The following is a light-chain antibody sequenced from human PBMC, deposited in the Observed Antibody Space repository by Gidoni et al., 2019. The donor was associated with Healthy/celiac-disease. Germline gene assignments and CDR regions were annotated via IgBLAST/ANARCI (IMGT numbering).Light chain of an antibody. Sequence: AIQMTQSPSSLSASVGDRVTITCRASQGIRNDLGWYQQKPGKAPKLLIYAASSLQSGVPSRFSGSGSCTDFTLAISSLQPEDFATYYCLQDYNYPYTFGQGTKLEIK. CDR3: LQDYNYPYT. CDR2: AAS. CDR1: QGIRND. J-gene: IGKJ2*01. V-gene: IGKV1-6*01.